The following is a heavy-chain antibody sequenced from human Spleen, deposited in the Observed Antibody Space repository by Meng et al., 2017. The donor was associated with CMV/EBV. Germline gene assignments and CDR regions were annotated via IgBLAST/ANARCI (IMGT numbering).Heavy chain of an antibody. Sequence: GESLKISCAASGFTFSSYAMNWVRQAPGKGLEWVAFIRYDGSKKYYADSVKGRFTISRDNSKNTLYLQMNSLRVEDTAVYYCVKGGSGPGGGSYGMDVWGQGTTVTVSS. CDR1: GFTFSSYA. V-gene: IGHV3-30*02. J-gene: IGHJ6*02. D-gene: IGHD3-16*01. CDR2: IRYDGSKK. CDR3: VKGGSGPGGGSYGMDV.